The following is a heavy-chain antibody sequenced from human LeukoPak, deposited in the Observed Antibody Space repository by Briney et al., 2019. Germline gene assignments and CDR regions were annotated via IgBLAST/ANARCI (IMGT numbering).Heavy chain of an antibody. CDR3: VTPVPHGSDPSLYYYYMDV. V-gene: IGHV3-53*01. D-gene: IGHD3-10*01. Sequence: GGSLRLSCTVSGFTVSSNSMSWVRQAPGKGLEWVSFIYSDNTHYSDSVKGRFTISRDNSKNTLYLQMNSLRAEDTAVYYCVTPVPHGSDPSLYYYYMDVWGKGTTVTISS. J-gene: IGHJ6*03. CDR2: IYSDNT. CDR1: GFTVSSNS.